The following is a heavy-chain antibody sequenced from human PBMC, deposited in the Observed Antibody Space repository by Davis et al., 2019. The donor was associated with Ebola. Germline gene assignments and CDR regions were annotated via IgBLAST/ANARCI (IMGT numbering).Heavy chain of an antibody. CDR3: ARSTILLN. CDR2: ISGSGGST. CDR1: GFTFSSYA. D-gene: IGHD1-26*01. Sequence: GESLKISYAASGFTFSSYAMSWVRQAPGKGLEWVSVISGSGGSTYYADSVKGRFTISRDNSKNTLYLQMNSLRAEDTAVYYCARSTILLNWGQGTLVTVSS. J-gene: IGHJ4*02. V-gene: IGHV3-23*01.